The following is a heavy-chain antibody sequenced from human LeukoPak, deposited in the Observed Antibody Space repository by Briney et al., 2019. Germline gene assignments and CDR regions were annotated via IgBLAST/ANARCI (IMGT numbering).Heavy chain of an antibody. J-gene: IGHJ4*02. CDR2: IYGSGSST. CDR1: GFTFSSYA. CDR3: AKGLFGSSNYYFEY. D-gene: IGHD6-13*01. V-gene: IGHV3-23*01. Sequence: PGGSLRLSCAASGFTFSSYAMTWVRQAPGKGLEWISSIYGSGSSTFYADSVKGRFTISRDNSKNMLYLQVSSLRVEDTAVYYCAKGLFGSSNYYFEYWGQGTLVTVSA.